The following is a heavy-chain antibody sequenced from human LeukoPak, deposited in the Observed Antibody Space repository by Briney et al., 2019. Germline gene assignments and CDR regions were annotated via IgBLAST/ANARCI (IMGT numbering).Heavy chain of an antibody. D-gene: IGHD1-20*01. CDR1: GDSVSSNSAA. CDR3: ARDQYNWNGETYYYYYGMDV. V-gene: IGHV6-1*01. J-gene: IGHJ6*02. CDR2: TYYRSKWYN. Sequence: QTLSLTCAISGDSVSSNSAAWNWIRQSPSRGLEWLGRTYYRSKWYNDYAVSVKSRITINPDTSKNQFSLQLNSVTPEDTAVYYCARDQYNWNGETYYYYYGMDVWGQGTTVTVSS.